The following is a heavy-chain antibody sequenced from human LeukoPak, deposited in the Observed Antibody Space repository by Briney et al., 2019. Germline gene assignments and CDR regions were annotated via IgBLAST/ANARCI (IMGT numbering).Heavy chain of an antibody. CDR3: ARGASGKVVIATYFDY. D-gene: IGHD2-21*01. V-gene: IGHV3-21*01. Sequence: PGGSLRLSCAASGFTFSSYSMNWVRQAPGKGPEWVSSISSSSSYIYYADSVKGRFTISRDNAKNSLYPQMNSLRAEDTAVYYCARGASGKVVIATYFDYWGQGTLVTVSS. J-gene: IGHJ4*02. CDR1: GFTFSSYS. CDR2: ISSSSSYI.